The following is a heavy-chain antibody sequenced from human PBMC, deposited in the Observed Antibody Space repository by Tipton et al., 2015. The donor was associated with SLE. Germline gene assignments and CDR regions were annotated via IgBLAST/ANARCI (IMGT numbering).Heavy chain of an antibody. D-gene: IGHD3-3*01. CDR1: GYTFIDNY. CDR3: ARDSGGDYDYYFES. CDR2: IDPIRGDT. Sequence: QLVQSGAEVKKPGASVKVSCTASGYTFIDNYMHWARQAPGQGLEWMGWIDPIRGDTSYAQKFQGRVNLTLDTSTSTAYMDLTSLKADDTAVYYCARDSGGDYDYYFESWGQGTLVTVSS. V-gene: IGHV1-2*02. J-gene: IGHJ4*02.